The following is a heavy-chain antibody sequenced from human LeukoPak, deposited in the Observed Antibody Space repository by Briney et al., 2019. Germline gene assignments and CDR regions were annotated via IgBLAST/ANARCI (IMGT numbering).Heavy chain of an antibody. CDR2: INPSRVGT. J-gene: IGHJ4*02. V-gene: IGHV1-2*02. CDR1: GYTFTDYY. D-gene: IGHD2/OR15-2a*01. Sequence: ASVKVSCKASGYTFTDYYMHWVRQAPGQGPEWMGWINPSRVGTNYPQKLQGTVTMTRGPSISTAYTEVGGLRSVDTAVYYLSREGEDGSTIDYWGQGTRVTVPS. CDR3: SREGEDGSTIDY.